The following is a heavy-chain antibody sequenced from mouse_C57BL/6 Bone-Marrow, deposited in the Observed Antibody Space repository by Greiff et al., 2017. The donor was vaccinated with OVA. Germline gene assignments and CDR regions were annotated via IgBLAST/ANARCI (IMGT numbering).Heavy chain of an antibody. CDR2: INPSTGGT. J-gene: IGHJ2*01. CDR1: GYSFTGYY. V-gene: IGHV1-42*01. D-gene: IGHD1-1*01. CDR3: ASNYYSLYY. Sequence: VQLQQSGPELVKPGASVKISCKASGYSFTGYYMNWVKQSPEKSLEWIGEINPSTGGTTYNQKFKAKATLTVDNSSSTAYMQLKSLTSEDSAVYYCASNYYSLYYWGQGTTLTVSS.